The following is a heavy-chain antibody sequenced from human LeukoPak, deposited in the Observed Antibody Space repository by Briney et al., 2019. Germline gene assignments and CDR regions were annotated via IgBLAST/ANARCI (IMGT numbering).Heavy chain of an antibody. CDR2: ISYDGSNK. V-gene: IGHV3-30-3*01. D-gene: IGHD3-16*01. CDR1: GFTFSSYA. Sequence: GGSLRLSCAASGFTFSSYAMHWVRQAPGKGLEWVAAISYDGSNKYYADSVKGRFTISRDNSKNTLYLQMNSLRAEDTAVYYCASLEEVDYWGQGTLVTVSS. J-gene: IGHJ4*02. CDR3: ASLEEVDY.